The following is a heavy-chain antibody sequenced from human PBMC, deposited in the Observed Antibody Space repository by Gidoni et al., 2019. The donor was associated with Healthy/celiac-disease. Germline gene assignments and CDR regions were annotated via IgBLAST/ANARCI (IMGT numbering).Heavy chain of an antibody. J-gene: IGHJ5*02. CDR2: ISAYNGNT. V-gene: IGHV1-18*04. CDR1: GYTFTSYG. Sequence: QVQLVQSGAEVKKPGASVKVSCKASGYTFTSYGISWVRQAPGQGLEWMGWISAYNGNTNYAQKLQGRVTMTTDTSTSTAYMELRSLRSDDTAVYYCARDMLTYYDFWSGYYNWFDPWGQGTLVTVSS. CDR3: ARDMLTYYDFWSGYYNWFDP. D-gene: IGHD3-3*01.